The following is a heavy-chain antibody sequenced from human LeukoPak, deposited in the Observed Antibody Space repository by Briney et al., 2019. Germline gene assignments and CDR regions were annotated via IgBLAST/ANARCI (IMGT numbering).Heavy chain of an antibody. CDR3: ARGIMSADY. V-gene: IGHV1-69*04. Sequence: ASVKVSCKASGGTFSSYAISWVRQAPGQGLEWMGRINPILGIANYAQKFQGRVTITADKSTSTAYMELSSLRSEDTAVYYCARGIMSADYWGQGTLVTVSS. CDR2: INPILGIA. D-gene: IGHD2/OR15-2a*01. CDR1: GGTFSSYA. J-gene: IGHJ4*02.